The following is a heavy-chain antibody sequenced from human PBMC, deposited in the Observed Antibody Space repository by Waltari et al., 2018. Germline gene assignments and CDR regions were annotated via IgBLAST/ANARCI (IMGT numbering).Heavy chain of an antibody. CDR2: MNPDNGNT. Sequence: VRLVQSGAEVMKHGASVKVSCKASGHTFTCDDLNWGRQATGQGLEWMGWMNPDNGNTRYAQKFQGRVTMTRNTATSTAYMELSSLRSEDTAVYYCARGQGRGWYEDDWGQGTLVTVSS. CDR3: ARGQGRGWYEDD. CDR1: GHTFTCDD. D-gene: IGHD6-19*01. J-gene: IGHJ4*02. V-gene: IGHV1-8*01.